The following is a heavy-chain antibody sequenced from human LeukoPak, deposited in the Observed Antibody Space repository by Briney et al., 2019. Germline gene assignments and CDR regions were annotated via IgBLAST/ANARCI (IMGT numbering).Heavy chain of an antibody. D-gene: IGHD5-18*01. J-gene: IGHJ4*02. V-gene: IGHV3-7*01. Sequence: GGSLRLSCAASGFTFSSYWMSWVRQAPGKGLEWVAKIKNDGSEKYYGNSVKGRFHISRDNAKTSLSLQMNSLSPEDTAVYYCTRHLSGVTGYTYGRGIDYWGQGTLVTVSS. CDR1: GFTFSSYW. CDR2: IKNDGSEK. CDR3: TRHLSGVTGYTYGRGIDY.